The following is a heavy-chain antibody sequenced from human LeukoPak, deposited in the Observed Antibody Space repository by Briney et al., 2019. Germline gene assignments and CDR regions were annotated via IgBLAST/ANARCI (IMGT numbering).Heavy chain of an antibody. CDR3: ARGSVRDYHWYFDL. J-gene: IGHJ2*01. CDR1: GGSIGSYY. V-gene: IGHV4-59*01. D-gene: IGHD5-24*01. CDR2: IYYSGRI. Sequence: SETLSLTCTVSGGSIGSYYWSWIRQSPGKGLGWIGYIYYSGRINYSPSLKSRVTISLDTPKNEFSLRLSSVTAADTAEYYCARGSVRDYHWYFDLWGRGTLVTVSS.